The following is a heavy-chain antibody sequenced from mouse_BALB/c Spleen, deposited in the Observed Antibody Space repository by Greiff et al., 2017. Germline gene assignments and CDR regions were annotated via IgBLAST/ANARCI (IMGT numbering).Heavy chain of an antibody. CDR1: GFTFNTYA. CDR2: IRSKSNNYAT. V-gene: IGHV10-3*03. Sequence: EVQLVESGGGLVQPKGSLKLSCAASGFTFNTYAMHWVCQAPGKGLEWVARIRSKSNNYATYYADSVKDRFTISRDDSQSMLYLQMNNLKTEDTAMYYCVRESHWYFDVWGAGTTVTVSS. J-gene: IGHJ1*01. CDR3: VRESHWYFDV.